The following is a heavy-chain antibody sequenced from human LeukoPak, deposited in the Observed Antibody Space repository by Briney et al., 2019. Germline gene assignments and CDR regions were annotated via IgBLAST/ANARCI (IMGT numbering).Heavy chain of an antibody. CDR1: GGTFSSYA. CDR3: ARVGYSGYDYRSHYYDSSGYGAFDI. CDR2: IIPIFGTA. V-gene: IGHV1-69*01. Sequence: SVKVSCKASGGTFSSYAISWVRQAPGQGLEWMGGIIPIFGTANYAQKFQGRVTITADEPTSTAYMELSSLRSEDTAVYYCARVGYSGYDYRSHYYDSSGYGAFDIWGQGTMVTVSS. J-gene: IGHJ3*02. D-gene: IGHD3-22*01.